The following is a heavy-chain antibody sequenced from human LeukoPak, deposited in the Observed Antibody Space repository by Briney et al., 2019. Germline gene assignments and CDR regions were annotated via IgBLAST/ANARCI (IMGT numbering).Heavy chain of an antibody. J-gene: IGHJ3*02. CDR2: ISWNSGSI. Sequence: GGSLRLSCAASGFTFSSFGMSWVRQAPGKGLEWVSGISWNSGSIGYADSVKGRFTISRDNAKNSLYLQMNSLRAEDMALYYCAKEYCTNGVCYGAFDIWGQGTMVTVSS. V-gene: IGHV3-9*03. CDR1: GFTFSSFG. CDR3: AKEYCTNGVCYGAFDI. D-gene: IGHD2-8*01.